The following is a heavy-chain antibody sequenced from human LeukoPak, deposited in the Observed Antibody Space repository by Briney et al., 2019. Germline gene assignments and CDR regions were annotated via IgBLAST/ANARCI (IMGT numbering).Heavy chain of an antibody. D-gene: IGHD2-15*01. CDR2: ISSSSSYI. CDR3: AREGSDCSGGSCYSGYYGMDV. Sequence: PGGSLRLSCAASGFTFSSYWMHWVRQAPGKGLEWVSSISSSSSYIYYADSVKGRFTISRDNAKNSLYLQMNSLRAEDTAVYYCAREGSDCSGGSCYSGYYGMDVWGQGTTVTVSS. J-gene: IGHJ6*02. V-gene: IGHV3-21*01. CDR1: GFTFSSYW.